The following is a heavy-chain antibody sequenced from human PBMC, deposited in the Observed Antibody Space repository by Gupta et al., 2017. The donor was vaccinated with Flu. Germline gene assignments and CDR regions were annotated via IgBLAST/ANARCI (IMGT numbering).Heavy chain of an antibody. Sequence: EVQLVESGGGLVQPGGSLRLSCAASGFTFSSSWMSWVRQAPGKGLEWVAKIKQDGREKDDGESVKGRFTSSRDNAKNSLYLQMNSLRAEDTAVYYCASQHQGYSSSWYPPPDYWGQGTLVTVSS. V-gene: IGHV3-7*02. D-gene: IGHD6-13*01. J-gene: IGHJ4*02. CDR2: IKQDGREK. CDR3: ASQHQGYSSSWYPPPDY. CDR1: GFTFSSSW.